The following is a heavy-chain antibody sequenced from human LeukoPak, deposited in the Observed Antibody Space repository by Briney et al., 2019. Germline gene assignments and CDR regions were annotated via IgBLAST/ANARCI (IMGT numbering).Heavy chain of an antibody. V-gene: IGHV3-7*01. CDR3: ATDRDNSDWQKRFDS. J-gene: IGHJ4*02. D-gene: IGHD2-21*02. Sequence: GGSLRLSCAASGFTFSTYWMNCYPRAPGKGLEGLAKKNQDASEINYVDSVRGRFTISRDNAKNSLHLQMNSLRAEDTAVYYCATDRDNSDWQKRFDSWGQGTLVTVSS. CDR2: KNQDASEI. CDR1: GFTFSTYW.